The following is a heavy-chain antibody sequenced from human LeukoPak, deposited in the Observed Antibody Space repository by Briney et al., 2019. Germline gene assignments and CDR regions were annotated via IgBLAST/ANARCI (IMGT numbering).Heavy chain of an antibody. CDR1: GFTFNTYN. J-gene: IGHJ4*02. D-gene: IGHD3-22*01. CDR3: AKDLLHYYDSSGIFDY. CDR2: ISSSETTI. V-gene: IGHV3-48*01. Sequence: GSLRLSCAASGFTFNTYNFVWVRQAPGKGLEWVSYISSSETTIYYADSVRGRFTISRDNSKNTLYLQMNSLRAEDTAVYYCAKDLLHYYDSSGIFDYWGQGTLVTVSS.